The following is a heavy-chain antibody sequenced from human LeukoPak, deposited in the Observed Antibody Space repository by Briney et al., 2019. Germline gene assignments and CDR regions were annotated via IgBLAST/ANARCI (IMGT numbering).Heavy chain of an antibody. CDR3: ARDTGITMVRGFGY. Sequence: GGSLRLSCAASGFTFSSYGMHWVRQAPGKGLEWVAVIWYDGSNKCYADSVKGRFIISRDDSKNTLYLQMNSLRAEDTAVYYCARDTGITMVRGFGYWGQGTLVTVSS. CDR1: GFTFSSYG. D-gene: IGHD3-10*01. V-gene: IGHV3-33*01. CDR2: IWYDGSNK. J-gene: IGHJ4*02.